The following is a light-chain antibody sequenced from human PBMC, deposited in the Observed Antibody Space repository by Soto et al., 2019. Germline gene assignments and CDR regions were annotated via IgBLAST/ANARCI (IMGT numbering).Light chain of an antibody. CDR2: DVS. V-gene: IGKV1-5*01. J-gene: IGKJ1*01. CDR3: QHYKMYSPWT. Sequence: DIQMTHSPSTVSAYVGDRVTITCRASQSITTWLAWYQQRPGKAXKLLIYDVSSLQSGVPSRFSGSGSGTEFTLTISSLQPEDFANYYGQHYKMYSPWTSGQGTKVDIK. CDR1: QSITTW.